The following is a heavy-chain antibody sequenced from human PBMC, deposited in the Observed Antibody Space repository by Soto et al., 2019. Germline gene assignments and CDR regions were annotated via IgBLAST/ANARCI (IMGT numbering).Heavy chain of an antibody. CDR1: GFSFSSYG. V-gene: IGHV3-23*01. CDR2: VSPAGTT. Sequence: EVQLLESGGGLVQPGGSLRLSCAASGFSFSSYGMNWVRLAPGEGLEWVSTVSPAGTTLYADSVRGRFTISRDHSKSTVDLQMNGLRVDDTAIYYCVRSWAYWGRGTVVTVSS. J-gene: IGHJ4*02. D-gene: IGHD6-13*01. CDR3: VRSWAY.